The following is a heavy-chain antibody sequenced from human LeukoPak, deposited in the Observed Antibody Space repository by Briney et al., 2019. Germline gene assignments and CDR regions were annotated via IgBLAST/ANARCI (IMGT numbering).Heavy chain of an antibody. CDR2: IYYSGST. CDR1: GGSISSSSYY. V-gene: IGHV4-39*01. Sequence: SETLSLTCTVSGGSISSSSYYWGWIRQPPGKGLEWIGSIYYSGSTYYNPSLKSRVTISVDTSKNQFSLKLSSVTAADTAVYYCARVTPGLGSYYFDYWGQGTLVTVSS. D-gene: IGHD3-10*01. CDR3: ARVTPGLGSYYFDY. J-gene: IGHJ4*02.